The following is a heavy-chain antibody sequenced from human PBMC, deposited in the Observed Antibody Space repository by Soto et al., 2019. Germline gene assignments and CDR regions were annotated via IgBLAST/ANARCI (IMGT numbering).Heavy chain of an antibody. J-gene: IGHJ6*04. D-gene: IGHD2-15*01. CDR1: GYAFTGYY. CDR2: INPNSGGT. V-gene: IGHV1-2*04. CDR3: ARDLVVAVNSSYYYYGMDV. Sequence: ASVKVSCKASGYAFTGYYMHWVRQAPGQGLEWMGWINPNSGGTNYAQKFQGWVTMTRDTSISTAYMELSRLRSDDTAVYYCARDLVVAVNSSYYYYGMDVWGKGTTVTVSS.